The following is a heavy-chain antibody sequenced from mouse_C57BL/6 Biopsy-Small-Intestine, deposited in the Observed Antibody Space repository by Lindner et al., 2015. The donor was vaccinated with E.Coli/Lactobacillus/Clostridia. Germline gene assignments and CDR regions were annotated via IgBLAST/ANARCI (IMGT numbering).Heavy chain of an antibody. D-gene: IGHD2-5*01. CDR1: GYSFTGYF. CDR2: INPYNGDT. CDR3: ARHSNYRPYYFDY. Sequence: VQLQESGPELVKPEASVKMSCKASGYSFTGYFMNWVKQSHGKSLEWIGRINPYNGDTFYNQKFKGKATLTVDKSSSTAHMELRSLTSEDSALYYCARHSNYRPYYFDYWGQGTTLTVSS. V-gene: IGHV1-20*01. J-gene: IGHJ2*01.